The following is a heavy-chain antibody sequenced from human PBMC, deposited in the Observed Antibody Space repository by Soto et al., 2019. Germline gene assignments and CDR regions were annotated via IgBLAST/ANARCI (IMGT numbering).Heavy chain of an antibody. CDR1: GYSFTSYD. D-gene: IGHD6-19*01. CDR2: VDPHSDNR. Sequence: ASVKVSCKASGYSFTSYDINWVRQPTGQGLEWMGWVDPHSDNRGYAQKFQGRLTLTRDTSTSTVYMELSSLGSDDTAVYYCARAGSGQWLVPLYYYYYGMDVWGQGTTVTVSS. J-gene: IGHJ6*02. V-gene: IGHV1-8*01. CDR3: ARAGSGQWLVPLYYYYYGMDV.